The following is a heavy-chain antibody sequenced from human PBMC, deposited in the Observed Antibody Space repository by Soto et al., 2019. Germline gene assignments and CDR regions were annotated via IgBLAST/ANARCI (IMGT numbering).Heavy chain of an antibody. CDR2: ISAYNGNT. Sequence: ASVKVSCKASGYTFTSYGISWVRQAPGQGXEWMGWISAYNGNTNYAQKLQGRVTMTTDTSTSTAYMELRSLRSDDTAVYYCARDWRKGPTSYRSSFDRALDYWGQGTLVAVSS. V-gene: IGHV1-18*01. CDR3: ARDWRKGPTSYRSSFDRALDY. CDR1: GYTFTSYG. D-gene: IGHD6-6*01. J-gene: IGHJ4*02.